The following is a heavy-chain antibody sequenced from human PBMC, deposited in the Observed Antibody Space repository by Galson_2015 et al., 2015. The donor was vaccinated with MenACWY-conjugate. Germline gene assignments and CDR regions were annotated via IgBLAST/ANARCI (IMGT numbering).Heavy chain of an antibody. CDR3: AREHSGWSSLPDS. CDR1: GFTITTFY. CDR2: IYRDGTT. V-gene: IGHV3-53*01. D-gene: IGHD6-19*01. J-gene: IGHJ4*02. Sequence: SLRLSCAASGFTITTFYMTWVRQAPGKGLEWVSIIYRDGTTYYADSVKGRFIISRDNSKNTLYLQMNSLRADDTAVYYCAREHSGWSSLPDSWGQGTLVTVSS.